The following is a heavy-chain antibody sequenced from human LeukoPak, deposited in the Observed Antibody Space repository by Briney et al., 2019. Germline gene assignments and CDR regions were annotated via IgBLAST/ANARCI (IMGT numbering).Heavy chain of an antibody. CDR3: ARSFSGSYYFEY. D-gene: IGHD1-26*01. CDR2: IYSSGST. CDR1: GGSISSYY. V-gene: IGHV4-4*09. J-gene: IGHJ4*02. Sequence: SETLSLTCTVSGGSISSYYWSWIRQPPGKGLEWIGYIYSSGSTSYNPSLMSRVAVSLDTSKNQLSLFLSSVTAADTAMYYCARSFSGSYYFEYWGQGTLVTVSS.